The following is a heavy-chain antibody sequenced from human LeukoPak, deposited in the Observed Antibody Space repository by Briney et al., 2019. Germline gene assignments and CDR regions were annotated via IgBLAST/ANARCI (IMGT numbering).Heavy chain of an antibody. J-gene: IGHJ4*02. V-gene: IGHV3-33*01. CDR3: ARRDLERGLDY. CDR1: GFTFSHYG. D-gene: IGHD3/OR15-3a*01. Sequence: PGGSLRLSCAASGFTFSHYGMHWVRQAPGKGLEWVALVWYDGSKKYFADSVKGRFTISRDNSKNTLFLQMNSLRAEDTAVYYCARRDLERGLDYWGQGTLVTVSS. CDR2: VWYDGSKK.